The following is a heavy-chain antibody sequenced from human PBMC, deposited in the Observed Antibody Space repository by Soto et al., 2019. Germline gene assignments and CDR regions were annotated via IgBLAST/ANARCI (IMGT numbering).Heavy chain of an antibody. CDR3: ATRDSGYDYGRDAFDI. V-gene: IGHV1-18*01. J-gene: IGHJ3*02. CDR2: INANSGST. Sequence: ASVKVSCKACGDTFTSYGISWVRQAPEQGLEWMGWINANSGSTSYAQKLQGRVTMTRDTSTSTVYMELSSLRSEDTAVYYCATRDSGYDYGRDAFDIWGQGTMVTVSS. CDR1: GDTFTSYG. D-gene: IGHD5-12*01.